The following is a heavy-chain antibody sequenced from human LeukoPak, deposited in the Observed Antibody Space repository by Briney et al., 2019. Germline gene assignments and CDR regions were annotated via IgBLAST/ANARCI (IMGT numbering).Heavy chain of an antibody. CDR3: ARRTYSRSSSIVDN. CDR1: GYTFTGSY. D-gene: IGHD6-6*01. CDR2: MSAYNGNA. V-gene: IGHV1-18*04. J-gene: IGHJ4*02. Sequence: ASVKVSCKASGYTFTGSYMHWVRQAPGQGLEWWGWMSAYNGNANSAQKLQGRATVTTDTSTSTAYMELRSLRSDDTAVYYCARRTYSRSSSIVDNWGQGTLVTVSS.